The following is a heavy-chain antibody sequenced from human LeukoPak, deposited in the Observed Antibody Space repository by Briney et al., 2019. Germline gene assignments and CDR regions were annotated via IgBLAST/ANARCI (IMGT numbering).Heavy chain of an antibody. CDR1: GYTLTELS. V-gene: IGHV1-24*01. Sequence: GASVKVSCKVSGYTLTELSMHWVRQAPGKGLEWMGGFDPEDGETIYAQKFQGRVTMTEDTSTDTAYMELSSLRSEDTAVYYCATGGPLANWDLFDHWGQGTLVTVSS. CDR3: ATGGPLANWDLFDH. D-gene: IGHD7-27*01. CDR2: FDPEDGET. J-gene: IGHJ4*02.